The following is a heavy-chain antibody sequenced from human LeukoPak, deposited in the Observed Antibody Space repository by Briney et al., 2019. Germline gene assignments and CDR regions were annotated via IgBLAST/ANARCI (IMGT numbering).Heavy chain of an antibody. D-gene: IGHD3-10*01. Sequence: GGSLRLSCAASGFTFSSYWMQWVRQAPGKGLAWFSRIHKDGRSPIYADSVKGRFTISRDNAMDTLYLQMNSLRAEDTAVYYCVREASGSGNYYSDYWGPGILVTVSS. CDR2: IHKDGRSP. CDR3: VREASGSGNYYSDY. J-gene: IGHJ4*02. CDR1: GFTFSSYW. V-gene: IGHV3-74*01.